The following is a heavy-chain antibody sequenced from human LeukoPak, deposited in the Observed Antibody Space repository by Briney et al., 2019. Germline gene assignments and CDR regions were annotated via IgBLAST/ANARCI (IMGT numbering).Heavy chain of an antibody. CDR1: GITLSNYG. J-gene: IGHJ4*02. CDR2: ISDSGGST. D-gene: IGHD3-22*01. V-gene: IGHV3-23*01. CDR3: AKRGVVIRVILVGFHKEAYYFDS. Sequence: QPGGSLRLSCAVSGITLSNYGMSWVRQAPGKGLEWVAGISDSGGSTNYADSVKGRFTISRDNPKNTLYLQMNSLRAEDTAVYLCAKRGVVIRVILVGFHKEAYYFDSWGQGALVTVSS.